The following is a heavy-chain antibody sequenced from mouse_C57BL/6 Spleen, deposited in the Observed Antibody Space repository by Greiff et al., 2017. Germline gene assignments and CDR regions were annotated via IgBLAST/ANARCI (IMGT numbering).Heavy chain of an antibody. CDR1: GYTFTDYN. CDR2: INPNNGGT. CDR3: ARGYSNSYYYAMDY. J-gene: IGHJ4*01. Sequence: EVQLQQSGPELVKPGASVKIPCKASGYTFTDYNMDWVKQSHGKSLEWIGDINPNNGGTIYNQKFKGKATLTVDKSSSTAYMELRSLTSEDTAVYYCARGYSNSYYYAMDYWGQGTSVTVSS. D-gene: IGHD2-5*01. V-gene: IGHV1-18*01.